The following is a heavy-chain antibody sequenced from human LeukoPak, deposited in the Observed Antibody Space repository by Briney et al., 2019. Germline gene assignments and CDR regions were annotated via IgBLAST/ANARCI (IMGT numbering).Heavy chain of an antibody. CDR2: IYYSGST. V-gene: IGHV4-59*01. Sequence: PSETLSLTCTVSGGSIGSYYWSWIRQPPGKGLEWIGYIYYSGSTNYNPSLKSRVTISVDTSKNQFSLKLSSVTAADTAVYYCARGSSPSYFDYWGQGTLVTVSS. CDR3: ARGSSPSYFDY. CDR1: GGSIGSYY. J-gene: IGHJ4*02. D-gene: IGHD6-19*01.